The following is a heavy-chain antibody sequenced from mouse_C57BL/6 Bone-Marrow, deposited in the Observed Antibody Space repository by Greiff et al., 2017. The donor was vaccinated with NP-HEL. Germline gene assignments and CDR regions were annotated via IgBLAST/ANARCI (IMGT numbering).Heavy chain of an antibody. CDR2: IDPSDSYT. Sequence: VQLQQSGAELVMPGASVKLSCKASGYTFTSYWMHWVKQRPGQGLEWIGEIDPSDSYTNYNQKFKGKSTLTVDKSSSTAYMQLSSLTSEDSAVYYCARDWDDWYFDVWGTGTTVTVSS. CDR3: ARDWDDWYFDV. D-gene: IGHD4-1*01. CDR1: GYTFTSYW. V-gene: IGHV1-69*01. J-gene: IGHJ1*03.